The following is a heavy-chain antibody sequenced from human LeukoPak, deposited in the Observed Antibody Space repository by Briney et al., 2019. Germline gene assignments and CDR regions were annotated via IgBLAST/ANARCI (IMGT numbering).Heavy chain of an antibody. CDR1: GFTFSSYE. Sequence: GGTLGLSCAASGFTFSSYEMNWVGQAPGKGLEWVSSISSGAATIYYADSVKGRFTISRDNAKNSLFLQMNSLRAEDTAVYYCARVGVLSSSWLLYWGQGTLVTVSS. V-gene: IGHV3-48*03. CDR3: ARVGVLSSSWLLY. J-gene: IGHJ4*02. CDR2: ISSGAATI. D-gene: IGHD6-13*01.